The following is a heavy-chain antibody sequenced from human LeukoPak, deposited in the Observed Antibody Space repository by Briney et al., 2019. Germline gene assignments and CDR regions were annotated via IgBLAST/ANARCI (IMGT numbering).Heavy chain of an antibody. V-gene: IGHV4-61*02. D-gene: IGHD3-3*01. CDR1: GGSISSGSYY. Sequence: SQTLSLTCTVSGGSISSGSYYWSWIRQPAGKGLEWIGRIYTSGSTNYNPSLKSRVTISVDTSKNQFSLKLSPVTAADTAVYYCARQRFSFWSGYGYFDYWGQGTLVTVSS. CDR2: IYTSGST. CDR3: ARQRFSFWSGYGYFDY. J-gene: IGHJ4*02.